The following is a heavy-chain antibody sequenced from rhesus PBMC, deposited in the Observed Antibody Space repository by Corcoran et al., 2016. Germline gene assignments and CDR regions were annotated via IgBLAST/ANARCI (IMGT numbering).Heavy chain of an antibody. Sequence: QVQLQESGPGLVKPSETLSLTCAVSGGSISSNNWTWISQPPGKGLERIGRVDGSGGSTDYNPSRMSRVTLSTDTSKNQFSLQLSSVTAADTAVYYCARYINYDFWGQGVLVTVSS. CDR3: ARYINYDF. CDR2: VDGSGGST. J-gene: IGHJ4*01. V-gene: IGHV4-160*01. CDR1: GGSISSNN. D-gene: IGHD3-22*01.